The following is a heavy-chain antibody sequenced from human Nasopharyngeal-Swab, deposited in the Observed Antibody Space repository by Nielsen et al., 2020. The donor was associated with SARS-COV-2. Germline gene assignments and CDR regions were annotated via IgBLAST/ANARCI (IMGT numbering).Heavy chain of an antibody. CDR3: AREVLSDDFWSVYYFDY. Sequence: SVKVSCKASGGTFSSYAISWVRQAPGQGLEWMGGIIPIFGTANYAQKFQGRVTITADESTSTAYMELSSLRSEDTAVYYCAREVLSDDFWSVYYFDYWGQGTLVTVSS. CDR1: GGTFSSYA. CDR2: IIPIFGTA. D-gene: IGHD3-3*01. V-gene: IGHV1-69*13. J-gene: IGHJ4*02.